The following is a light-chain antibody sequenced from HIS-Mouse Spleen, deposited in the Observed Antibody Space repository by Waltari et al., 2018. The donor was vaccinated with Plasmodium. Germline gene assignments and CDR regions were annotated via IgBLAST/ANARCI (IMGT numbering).Light chain of an antibody. CDR2: EVS. Sequence: QSALTQPRSVSGSPGQSVTISCTGTSSDVGGYNYVSWYQQHPGKAPKLMIYEVSKRPSGVPDRFSGSKSGNTASLTISGLQAEDEADYYCGSYAGSYTWVFGGGTKLTVL. CDR3: GSYAGSYTWV. J-gene: IGLJ2*01. CDR1: SSDVGGYNY. V-gene: IGLV2-11*01.